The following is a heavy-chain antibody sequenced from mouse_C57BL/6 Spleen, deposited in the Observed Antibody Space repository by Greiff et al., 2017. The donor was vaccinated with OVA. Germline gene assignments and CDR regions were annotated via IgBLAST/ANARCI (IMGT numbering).Heavy chain of an antibody. CDR2: ISGGGGNT. CDR3: ARHAQATFYYAMDY. Sequence: SGPGLVQPSQSLSITCTVSGFSLTSYGVHWVRQTPEKRLEWVATISGGGGNTYYPDSVKGRFTISRDNAKNTLYLQMSSLRSEDTALYYCARHAQATFYYAMDYWGQGTSVTVSS. D-gene: IGHD3-2*02. CDR1: GFSLTSYG. V-gene: IGHV5-9*01. J-gene: IGHJ4*01.